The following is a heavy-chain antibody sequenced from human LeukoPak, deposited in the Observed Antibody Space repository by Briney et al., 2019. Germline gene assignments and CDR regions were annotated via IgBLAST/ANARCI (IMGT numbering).Heavy chain of an antibody. D-gene: IGHD6-19*01. CDR2: ISYDGSNK. CDR1: GFTFSSYG. J-gene: IGHJ4*02. V-gene: IGHV3-30*03. CDR3: ARGRQYSSGWYYFDY. Sequence: GGSLRLSCAASGFTFSSYGMHWVRQAPGKGLEWVAVISYDGSNKYYADSVKGRFTISRDNSKNTLYLQMNSLRAEDTAVYYCARGRQYSSGWYYFDYWGQGTLVTVSS.